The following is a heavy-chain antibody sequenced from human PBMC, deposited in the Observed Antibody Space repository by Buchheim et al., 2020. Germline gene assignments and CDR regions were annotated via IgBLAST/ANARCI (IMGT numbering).Heavy chain of an antibody. D-gene: IGHD3-10*01. V-gene: IGHV1-2*02. CDR2: INPNSGGT. J-gene: IGHJ4*02. CDR3: ARDPNGSLLWFGESTGY. Sequence: QVQLVQSGAEVKKPGASVKVSCKASGYTFISYDINWVRQATGQGLEWMGWINPNSGGTNYAQKFQGRVTMTRDTSISTAYMELSRLRSDDTAVYYCARDPNGSLLWFGESTGYWGQGTL. CDR1: GYTFISYD.